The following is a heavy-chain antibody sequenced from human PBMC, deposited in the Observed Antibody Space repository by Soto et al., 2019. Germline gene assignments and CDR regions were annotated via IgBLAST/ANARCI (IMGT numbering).Heavy chain of an antibody. CDR2: ISSSGSTI. J-gene: IGHJ4*02. Sequence: NPGGSLRLSCAASGFTFSDYYMSWIRQAPGKGLEWVSYISSSGSTIYYADSVKGRFTISRDNAKNSLYLQMNSLRAEDTAVYYCARAVSYTIQLWTPDFDYWGQGTLVTVSS. CDR3: ARAVSYTIQLWTPDFDY. D-gene: IGHD5-18*01. CDR1: GFTFSDYY. V-gene: IGHV3-11*01.